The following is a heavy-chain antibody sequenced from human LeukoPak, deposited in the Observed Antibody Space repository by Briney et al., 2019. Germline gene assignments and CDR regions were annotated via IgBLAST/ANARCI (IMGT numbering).Heavy chain of an antibody. CDR2: IKQDGSEK. CDR3: AREADDGVYYFDY. V-gene: IGHV3-7*01. J-gene: IGHJ4*02. CDR1: GFTFSSYW. D-gene: IGHD5-24*01. Sequence: GGSLRHSCAASGFTFSSYWMSGVRQAPGKGLEWVANIKQDGSEKYYVDSVKGRFTISRDNAKNSLYLQINSLRAEDTAVYYCAREADDGVYYFDYWGQGTLVTVSS.